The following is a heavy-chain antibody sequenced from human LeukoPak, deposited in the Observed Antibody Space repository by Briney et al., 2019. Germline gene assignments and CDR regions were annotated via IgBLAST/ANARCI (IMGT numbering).Heavy chain of an antibody. J-gene: IGHJ6*03. CDR2: IYYSGST. CDR1: GGSISSGGYY. D-gene: IGHD2-15*01. Sequence: SETLSLTCTVSGGSISSGGYYWSWIRQHPGKGLEWIGYIYYSGSTYYNPSLKSRVTISIDTSKNQFSLKLSSVTAADTAVYYCGRDALVGYFSYYYMDVWGKGTTVTVSS. V-gene: IGHV4-31*03. CDR3: GRDALVGYFSYYYMDV.